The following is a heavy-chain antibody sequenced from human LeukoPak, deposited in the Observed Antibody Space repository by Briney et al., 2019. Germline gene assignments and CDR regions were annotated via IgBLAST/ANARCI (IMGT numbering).Heavy chain of an antibody. CDR3: ARLTGYSPNWFDP. CDR2: INPNSGGT. Sequence: ASVKVSCKASGYTFTGYYMHWVRQAPGQGLEWMGRINPNSGGTNYAQKFQGRVTMTRDTSISTAYMELSRLRSDDTAVYYCARLTGYSPNWFDPWGQGTLVTVSS. V-gene: IGHV1-2*06. CDR1: GYTFTGYY. J-gene: IGHJ5*02. D-gene: IGHD3-9*01.